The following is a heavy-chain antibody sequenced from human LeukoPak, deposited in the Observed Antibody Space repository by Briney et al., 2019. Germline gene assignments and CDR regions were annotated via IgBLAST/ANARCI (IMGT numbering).Heavy chain of an antibody. J-gene: IGHJ6*02. CDR2: ISSGGTYI. CDR3: AREEDSSTIRSSHGMDV. Sequence: GGSLRLSCATSGFTYSIYTMNWVRQAPGKGLEWVSCISSGGTYIYNADSVKGRFTISRDNAKNSLYLQMNYLRAGDTAVYYCAREEDSSTIRSSHGMDVWGQGTTVTVSS. CDR1: GFTYSIYT. D-gene: IGHD6-6*01. V-gene: IGHV3-21*01.